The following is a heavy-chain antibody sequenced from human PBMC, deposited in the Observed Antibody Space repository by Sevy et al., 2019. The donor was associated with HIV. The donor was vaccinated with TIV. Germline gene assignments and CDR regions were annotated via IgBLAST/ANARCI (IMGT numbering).Heavy chain of an antibody. D-gene: IGHD3-22*01. J-gene: IGHJ4*02. CDR3: VSGAYYYESRTENFDY. CDR2: IWYDGSNK. CDR1: GFTFSSYG. Sequence: GGSLRLSCAASGFTFSSYGMHWVRQAPGKGLEWVALIWYDGSNKYYADSVKGRFTISRDNSKNTLYLQRYSLGAEDTVVYYCVSGAYYYESRTENFDYWGQGTLVTVSS. V-gene: IGHV3-33*01.